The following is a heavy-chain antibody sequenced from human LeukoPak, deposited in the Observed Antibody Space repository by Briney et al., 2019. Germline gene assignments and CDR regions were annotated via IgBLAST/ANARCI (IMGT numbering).Heavy chain of an antibody. J-gene: IGHJ4*02. V-gene: IGHV3-23*01. CDR1: GFTFSSYA. CDR3: AKAYYDSTGYYGY. CDR2: ISGSGGST. Sequence: GGSLRLSCAASGFTFSSYAMSWVRQAPGKGLEWVSTISGSGGSTYYADSVKGRFTISRDNSKNTLYLQMDSLRAEDTAVYYCAKAYYDSTGYYGYWGQGTLVTVSS. D-gene: IGHD3-22*01.